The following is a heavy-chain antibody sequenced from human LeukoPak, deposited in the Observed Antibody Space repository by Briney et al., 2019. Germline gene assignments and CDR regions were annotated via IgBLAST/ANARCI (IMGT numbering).Heavy chain of an antibody. Sequence: SETLSLTCAVYGGSFSGYYWSWIRQPPGKGLEWIGEINHSGNTNYNPSLKSRVTISVDTSKNQFSLKLSSVTAADTAVYYCARGRGYCTNGVCYTLPYYFDYWGQGTLVTVSS. CDR3: ARGRGYCTNGVCYTLPYYFDY. V-gene: IGHV4-34*01. D-gene: IGHD2-8*01. CDR1: GGSFSGYY. CDR2: INHSGNT. J-gene: IGHJ4*02.